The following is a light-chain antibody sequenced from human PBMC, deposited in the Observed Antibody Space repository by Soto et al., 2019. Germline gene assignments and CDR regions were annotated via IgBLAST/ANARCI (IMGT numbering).Light chain of an antibody. CDR2: DIY. Sequence: EIVLTQSPATLSLSPGERATLSCRASQSVSRHLAWYQQRPGQAPRLLIYDIYYGDSGIPGRFSGSGSGTDFTLTISSLEPEDSAVYYCQQRSSWPRNTFGQGTKLEIK. V-gene: IGKV3-11*01. J-gene: IGKJ2*01. CDR3: QQRSSWPRNT. CDR1: QSVSRH.